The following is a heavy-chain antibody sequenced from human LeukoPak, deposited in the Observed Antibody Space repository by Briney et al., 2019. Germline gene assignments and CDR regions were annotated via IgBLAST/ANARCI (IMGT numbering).Heavy chain of an antibody. CDR1: GGSIGSTNYY. CDR3: ARGNTAHEVDYYYVDV. J-gene: IGHJ6*03. V-gene: IGHV4-61*05. CDR2: IYYSGST. D-gene: IGHD5-18*01. Sequence: PSETLSLTCSVSGGSIGSTNYYWGWIRQSPGKGLEWIGYIYYSGSTYYNPSLKSRVTISVDTSKNQFSLKLSSVTAADTAVYYCARGNTAHEVDYYYVDVWGKGTTVTVSS.